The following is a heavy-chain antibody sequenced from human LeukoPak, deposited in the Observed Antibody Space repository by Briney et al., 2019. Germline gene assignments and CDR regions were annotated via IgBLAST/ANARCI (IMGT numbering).Heavy chain of an antibody. CDR1: GFTFSSCA. CDR2: IDVGGGNT. CDR3: AKARGSGNSIYFDH. Sequence: GGSLRLSCVASGFTFSSCAMSWVRQAPGKGLEWVSAIDVGGGNTYYADSVKGRFTFSRDNFKNTLHLQMNSLRVEDTAVYFCAKARGSGNSIYFDHWGQGTLVTVSS. D-gene: IGHD4-23*01. J-gene: IGHJ4*02. V-gene: IGHV3-23*01.